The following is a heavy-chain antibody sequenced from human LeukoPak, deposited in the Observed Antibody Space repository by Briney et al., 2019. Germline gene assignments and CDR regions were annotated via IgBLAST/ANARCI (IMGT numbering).Heavy chain of an antibody. D-gene: IGHD1-26*01. J-gene: IGHJ5*02. Sequence: PGGSLRLSCAASGFTFSSYAMHWVRQAPGKGLEWVAVISYDGSNKYYADSVKGRFTISRDNSKNTLYLQMNSLRAEDTAVYYCARGEWELRGQQGNWFDPWGQGTLVTVSS. CDR2: ISYDGSNK. CDR3: ARGEWELRGQQGNWFDP. V-gene: IGHV3-30-3*01. CDR1: GFTFSSYA.